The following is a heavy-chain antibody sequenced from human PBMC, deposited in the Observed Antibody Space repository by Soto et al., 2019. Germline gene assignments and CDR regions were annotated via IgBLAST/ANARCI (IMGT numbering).Heavy chain of an antibody. V-gene: IGHV4-59*02. CDR2: MHYTGFS. Sequence: SETLSLTCSFSGDSVTSHYLTWIRQSPEKGLEWIGYMHYTGFSHYNPSLKSRLTISVDRSKNQFTLQLTSVTVADTAVYYCARSVGQLVRTGIYNWSDPWGQGALVTVSS. J-gene: IGHJ5*02. CDR1: GDSVTSHY. CDR3: ARSVGQLVRTGIYNWSDP. D-gene: IGHD6-6*01.